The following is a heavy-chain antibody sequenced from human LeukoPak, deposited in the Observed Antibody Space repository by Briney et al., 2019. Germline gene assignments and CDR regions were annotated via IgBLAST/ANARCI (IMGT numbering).Heavy chain of an antibody. Sequence: SGPTLVNPTQTLTLTCTFSGFSLNTNGVGVGWIRQPPGKALEWLALIYWDDDKRYSPSLKSRLTINKDTSKNQVVLTMTNMDPXDTATYYCVHRRYYYDSSGYYQDYYFDYWGQGTLVTVSS. CDR1: GFSLNTNGVG. CDR3: VHRRYYYDSSGYYQDYYFDY. CDR2: IYWDDDK. V-gene: IGHV2-5*02. D-gene: IGHD3-22*01. J-gene: IGHJ4*02.